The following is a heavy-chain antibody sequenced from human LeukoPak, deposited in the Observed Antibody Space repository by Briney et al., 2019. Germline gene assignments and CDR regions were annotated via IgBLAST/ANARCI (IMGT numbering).Heavy chain of an antibody. V-gene: IGHV4-4*09. CDR2: IHSTGTT. CDR3: ATHARRDAYNPNDY. CDR1: GGSISSYY. D-gene: IGHD5-24*01. J-gene: IGHJ4*02. Sequence: SETLSLICTVSGGSISSYYWSWIRQPPGKELQWIGYIHSTGTTKFNPSLESRVTMSVDTSKTQFSLKLSSVTAADTAVYYYATHARRDAYNPNDYWGQGTLVTVSS.